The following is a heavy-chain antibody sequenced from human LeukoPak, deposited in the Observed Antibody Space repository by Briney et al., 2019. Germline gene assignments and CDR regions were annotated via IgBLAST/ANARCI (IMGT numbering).Heavy chain of an antibody. CDR1: GFSVSSNY. V-gene: IGHV3-53*01. J-gene: IGHJ2*01. CDR3: ARWYFWSGYFLRYFDL. Sequence: PGGSLRLSCAASGFSVSSNYINWVRQGPGKGLEWVSVIYSGGSTDYADSVKGRFTISRDNSKNTLYLQMNSLRSEDTAVYYCARWYFWSGYFLRYFDLWGRGTLVTVSS. D-gene: IGHD3-3*01. CDR2: IYSGGST.